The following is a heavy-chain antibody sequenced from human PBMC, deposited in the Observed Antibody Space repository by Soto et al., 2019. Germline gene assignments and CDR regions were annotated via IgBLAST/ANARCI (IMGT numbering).Heavy chain of an antibody. CDR2: INHSGST. Sequence: NPSETLSLTCAVYGGSFSGYYWSWIRQPPGKGLEWIGEINHSGSTNYKSSLKSRVTISVDTSKNQFSLKLSSVTAADTAVYYCAAVVAATGWFDPWGQGTLVTVSS. CDR3: AAVVAATGWFDP. D-gene: IGHD2-15*01. J-gene: IGHJ5*02. CDR1: GGSFSGYY. V-gene: IGHV4-34*01.